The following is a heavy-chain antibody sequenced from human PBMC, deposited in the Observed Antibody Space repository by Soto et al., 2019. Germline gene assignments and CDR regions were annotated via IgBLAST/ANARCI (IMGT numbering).Heavy chain of an antibody. V-gene: IGHV1-8*01. CDR3: ARARCSGGSCYLINNFDY. J-gene: IGHJ4*02. D-gene: IGHD2-15*01. CDR1: GYTFTSYG. CDR2: MNPNSGNT. Sequence: GSSVKVSCKASGYTFTSYGINWVRQATGQGLEWMGWMNPNSGNTGYAQKFQGRVTMTRNTSISTAYMELSSLRSEDTAVYYCARARCSGGSCYLINNFDYWGQGTLVTASS.